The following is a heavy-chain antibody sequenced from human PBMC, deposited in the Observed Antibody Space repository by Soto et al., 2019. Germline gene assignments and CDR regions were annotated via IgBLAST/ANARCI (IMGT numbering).Heavy chain of an antibody. CDR2: INHSGST. CDR3: LRGRYYDSSGLIWFDP. J-gene: IGHJ5*02. D-gene: IGHD3-22*01. V-gene: IGHV4-34*01. Sequence: SETLSLTCAVDGGSFSGYYWSWIRQPPGKGLEWIGEINHSGSTNYNPSLKSRVTISVDTSKNQFSLKLSSVTAADTAVYYCLRGRYYDSSGLIWFDPWGQGTLVT. CDR1: GGSFSGYY.